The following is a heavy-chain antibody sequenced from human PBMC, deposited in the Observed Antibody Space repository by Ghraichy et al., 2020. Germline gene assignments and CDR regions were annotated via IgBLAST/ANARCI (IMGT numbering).Heavy chain of an antibody. V-gene: IGHV3-21*01. J-gene: IGHJ4*02. CDR1: GFTFSSYS. CDR2: ISSSSSYI. CDR3: ARDLEVDGAAILDY. D-gene: IGHD4-17*01. Sequence: GGSLRLSCAASGFTFSSYSMNWVRQAPGKGLEWVSSISSSSSYIYYADSVKGRFTISRDNAKNSLYLQMNSLRAEDTAVYYCARDLEVDGAAILDYWGQGTLVTVSS.